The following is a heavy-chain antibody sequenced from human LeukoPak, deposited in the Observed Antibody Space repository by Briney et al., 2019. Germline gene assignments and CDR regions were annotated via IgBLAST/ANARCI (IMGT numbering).Heavy chain of an antibody. V-gene: IGHV4-39*07. CDR2: INHSGST. D-gene: IGHD3-9*01. J-gene: IGHJ4*02. CDR3: ARGVYYDILTGYYSSYFDY. Sequence: SETLSLTCTVSGGSISSSSYYWGWIRQPPGKGLEWIGEINHSGSTNYNSSLKSRVTISVDTSKNQFSLKLSSVTAADTAVYYCARGVYYDILTGYYSSYFDYWGQGTLVTVSS. CDR1: GGSISSSSYY.